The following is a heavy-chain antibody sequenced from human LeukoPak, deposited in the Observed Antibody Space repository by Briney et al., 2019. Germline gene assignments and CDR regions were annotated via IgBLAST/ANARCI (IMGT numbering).Heavy chain of an antibody. CDR1: GGTFSSYA. J-gene: IGHJ6*02. CDR2: IIPILGIA. CDR3: ARDEDTAMVRGYYYYGMDV. V-gene: IGHV1-69*04. D-gene: IGHD5-18*01. Sequence: ASVKVSCKASGGTFSSYAISWVRQAPGQGLEWMGRIIPILGIANYAQKFQGRVTITADKSTSTAYMELGSLGSEDTAVYYCARDEDTAMVRGYYYYGMDVWGQGTTVTVSS.